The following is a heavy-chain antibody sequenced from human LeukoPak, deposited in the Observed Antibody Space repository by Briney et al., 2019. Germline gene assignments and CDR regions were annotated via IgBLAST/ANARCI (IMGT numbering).Heavy chain of an antibody. J-gene: IGHJ1*01. CDR2: MNPNSGNT. CDR3: ARGCEPVGYLHH. V-gene: IGHV1-8*03. Sequence: ASVKVSCKASGYTFTSYDINGVRQATGQGLEWMGWMNPNSGNTGYAQKFQGRVTITRNTSISTAYMELSSLRSEDTAVYYCARGCEPVGYLHHWGQGTMVTVSS. CDR1: GYTFTSYD.